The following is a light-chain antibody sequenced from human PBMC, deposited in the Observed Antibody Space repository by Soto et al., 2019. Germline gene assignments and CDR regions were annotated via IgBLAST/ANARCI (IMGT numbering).Light chain of an antibody. CDR1: QTISTH. CDR2: AAS. J-gene: IGKJ2*01. CDR3: QQSLTIPYT. Sequence: DIQMTQSPSSLSASVRDRVTITCRASQTISTHLNWYQQKPGKAPKLLIYAASTLQSVVPSRFSGSGSGTDFTLTINSLQPEDFATYYCQQSLTIPYTFGQGTKLEIK. V-gene: IGKV1-39*01.